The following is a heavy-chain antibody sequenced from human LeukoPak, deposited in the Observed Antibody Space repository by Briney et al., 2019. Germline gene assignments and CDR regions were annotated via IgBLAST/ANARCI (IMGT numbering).Heavy chain of an antibody. CDR1: GYSFTSYW. D-gene: IGHD6-19*01. J-gene: IGHJ4*02. V-gene: IGHV5-51*01. CDR3: ARHKRYSSGWYGVPADY. CDR2: IYPGDSDT. Sequence: GESLKISCKGSGYSFTSYWIGWVRQTPGKVLEWMGIIYPGDSDTRYSPSFQGQVTISADKSISTAYLQWSSLKASDTAMYYCARHKRYSSGWYGVPADYWGQGTLVTVSS.